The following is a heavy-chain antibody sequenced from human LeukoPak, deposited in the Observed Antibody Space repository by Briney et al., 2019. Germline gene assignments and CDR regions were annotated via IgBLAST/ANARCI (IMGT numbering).Heavy chain of an antibody. CDR1: GFTFSDSS. D-gene: IGHD3-3*01. Sequence: GGSLRLSCAASGFTFSDSSMTWVRQAPGKGLEWVSSITTSSSYIYFADSLKGRFTISRDNAKNSLYLQMNSLRAEDTAVYYCARLREIPVFGVVTKSTSYFDYWGQGTLVTVSS. CDR2: ITTSSSYI. J-gene: IGHJ4*02. CDR3: ARLREIPVFGVVTKSTSYFDY. V-gene: IGHV3-21*06.